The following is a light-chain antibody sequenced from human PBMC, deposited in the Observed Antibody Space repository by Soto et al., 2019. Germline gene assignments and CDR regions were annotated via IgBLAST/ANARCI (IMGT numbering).Light chain of an antibody. CDR2: DAS. Sequence: TKADTKRSAARRVGEASSCRASQSISSWLAWYQQKPGKAPKLLIYDASNLESGVASGFSGSGSGTEFTLTTSSLHSADFLTYYWQQYNSLWTFGQGTKVDIK. J-gene: IGKJ1*01. CDR3: QQYNSLWT. CDR1: QSISSW. V-gene: IGKV1-5*01.